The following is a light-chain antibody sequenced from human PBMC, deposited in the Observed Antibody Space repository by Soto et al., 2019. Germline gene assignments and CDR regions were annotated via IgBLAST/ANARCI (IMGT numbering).Light chain of an antibody. CDR3: AAWDDSLNGQV. V-gene: IGLV1-44*01. CDR2: SNN. Sequence: QSVLTQPPSASGTPGQRVTISCSGSSSNIRSNPVNWYQQLPGTAPKLLIYSNNHRPSGVPDRFSGSKSGTSASLAISGLQSEDEADYYCAAWDDSLNGQVFGTGTKLTVL. CDR1: SSNIRSNP. J-gene: IGLJ1*01.